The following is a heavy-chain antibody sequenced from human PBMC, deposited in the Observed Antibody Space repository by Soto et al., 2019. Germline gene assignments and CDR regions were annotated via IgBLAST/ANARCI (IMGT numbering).Heavy chain of an antibody. D-gene: IGHD6-19*01. Sequence: PGGSLRLSCAASGFTFSNYAMSWVRQAPGEGLEWVSALSGDSGSTYYADSVKGRFTISRDNSKNTLYLQMNSLRAEDTALYYCAIPSGLTVTGPDYWGQGTLVTAS. V-gene: IGHV3-23*01. CDR3: AIPSGLTVTGPDY. CDR2: LSGDSGST. CDR1: GFTFSNYA. J-gene: IGHJ4*02.